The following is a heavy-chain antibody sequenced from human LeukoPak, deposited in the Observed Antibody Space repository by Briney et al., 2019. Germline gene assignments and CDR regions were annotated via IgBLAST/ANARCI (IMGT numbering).Heavy chain of an antibody. CDR3: ANGRAVAGKGYFDY. V-gene: IGHV4-4*07. D-gene: IGHD6-19*01. CDR2: IYTSGST. Sequence: SETLSLTCTVSGGSISSYYWSWIRQPAGKGPEWIGRIYTSGSTNYNPSLKSRVTMSVDTSKNQFSLKLSSVTAADTAVYYCANGRAVAGKGYFDYWGQGTLVTVPS. J-gene: IGHJ4*02. CDR1: GGSISSYY.